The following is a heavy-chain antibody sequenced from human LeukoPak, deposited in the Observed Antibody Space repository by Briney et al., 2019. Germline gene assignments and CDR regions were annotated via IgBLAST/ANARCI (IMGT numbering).Heavy chain of an antibody. Sequence: GGALRLSCAVSGFRFSNYWMRWVRQAPGKGEGWVASIKQDGSEKYYMDSVKGRFTISRDNAKNSLDLQMNSLRAEDRAVYYCAKGRGMDVWGQGTTVTVSS. CDR3: AKGRGMDV. CDR2: IKQDGSEK. CDR1: GFRFSNYW. V-gene: IGHV3-7*01. J-gene: IGHJ6*02.